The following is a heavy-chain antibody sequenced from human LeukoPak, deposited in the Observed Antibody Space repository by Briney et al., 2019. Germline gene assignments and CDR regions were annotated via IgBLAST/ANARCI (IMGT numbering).Heavy chain of an antibody. CDR1: GGTLSSYA. J-gene: IGHJ4*02. CDR3: ARTDQYCSGGSCYLEIDY. V-gene: IGHV1-69*06. D-gene: IGHD2-15*01. CDR2: IIPIFGTA. Sequence: SVKVSCKASGGTLSSYAISWVRQAPGQGLEWMGGIIPIFGTANYAQKFQGRVTITADKSTSTAYMELSSLRSEDTAVYYCARTDQYCSGGSCYLEIDYWGQGTLVTVSS.